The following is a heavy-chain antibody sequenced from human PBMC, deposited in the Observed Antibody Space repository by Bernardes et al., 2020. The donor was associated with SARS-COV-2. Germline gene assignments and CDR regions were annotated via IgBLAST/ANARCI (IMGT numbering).Heavy chain of an antibody. CDR1: TFIFSDYT. Sequence: GGSLRLSCAASTFIFSDYTMNWVRQAPGKGLEWVSSISSSSTAIYFADSVKGRFTMSRDNAKKALYLQMNSLGAEDTAVYYCARSTGRGMIYSYYFDSWGQGILVT. D-gene: IGHD3-16*01. V-gene: IGHV3-21*01. CDR2: ISSSSTAI. J-gene: IGHJ4*02. CDR3: ARSTGRGMIYSYYFDS.